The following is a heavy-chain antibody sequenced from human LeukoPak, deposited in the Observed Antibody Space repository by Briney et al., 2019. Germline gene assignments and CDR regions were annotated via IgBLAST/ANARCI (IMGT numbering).Heavy chain of an antibody. J-gene: IGHJ3*02. CDR3: ARDEGYGDYGGRAFDI. V-gene: IGHV3-7*01. CDR1: GFTFSSYW. D-gene: IGHD4-17*01. CDR2: IKQDGTAK. Sequence: GGSLRLSCAASGFTFSSYWMTWVRQAPGKGLEWVANIKQDGTAKYYVDSVKGRFTISRDNAKNTLYLQMNSLRAEDTAVYYCARDEGYGDYGGRAFDIWGQGTMVTVSS.